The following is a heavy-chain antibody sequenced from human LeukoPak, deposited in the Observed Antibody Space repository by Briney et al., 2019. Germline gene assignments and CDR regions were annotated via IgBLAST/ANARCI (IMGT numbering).Heavy chain of an antibody. D-gene: IGHD3-10*01. CDR3: ARGHGSGSYYFDY. CDR1: GGTFSSYA. J-gene: IGHJ4*02. CDR2: IIPIFGTA. Sequence: SVKVPCKASGGTFSSYAISWVRQAPGQGLEWMGGIIPIFGTANYAQKFQGGVTITADKSTSTAYMELSSLRSEDTAVYYCARGHGSGSYYFDYWGQGTLVTVSS. V-gene: IGHV1-69*06.